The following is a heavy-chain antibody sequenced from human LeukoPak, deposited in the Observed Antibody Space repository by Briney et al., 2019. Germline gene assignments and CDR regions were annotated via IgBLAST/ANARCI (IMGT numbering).Heavy chain of an antibody. CDR1: GGSISSSSYY. V-gene: IGHV4-39*07. CDR3: ARDYGDYGDDAFDI. J-gene: IGHJ3*02. Sequence: PSETLSLTCTVSGGSISSSSYYWGWIRQPPGKGLEWIGSIYYSGSTYDNPSLKSRVTISVDTSENQFSLKLSSVTAADTAVYYCARDYGDYGDDAFDIWGQGTMVTVSS. CDR2: IYYSGST. D-gene: IGHD4-17*01.